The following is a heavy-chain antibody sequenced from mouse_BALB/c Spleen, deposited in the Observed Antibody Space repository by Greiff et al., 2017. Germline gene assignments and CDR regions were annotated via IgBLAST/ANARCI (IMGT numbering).Heavy chain of an antibody. Sequence: VQLQESGAELVRPGSSVKISCKASGYAFSSYWMNWVKQRPGQGLEWIGQIYPGDGDTNYNGKFKGKATLTADKSSSTAYMQLSSLTSEDSAVYFCARTMITTYYFDYWGQGTTLTVSS. V-gene: IGHV1-80*01. CDR1: GYAFSSYW. CDR2: IYPGDGDT. D-gene: IGHD2-4*01. J-gene: IGHJ2*01. CDR3: ARTMITTYYFDY.